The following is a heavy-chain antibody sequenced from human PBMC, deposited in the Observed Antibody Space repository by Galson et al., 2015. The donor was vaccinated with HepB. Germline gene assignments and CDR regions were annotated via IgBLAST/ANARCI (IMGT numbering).Heavy chain of an antibody. CDR2: ISYDGSKK. CDR3: ARDNGRAHSSSWYGRFDP. Sequence: SLRLSCAASGFTFSSYAMHWVRQAPGKGLEWVAVISYDGSKKYYADSVKGRFTISRDNSKNTLYLQMNSLRAEDTAVYYCARDNGRAHSSSWYGRFDPWGQGTLVTVSS. J-gene: IGHJ5*02. D-gene: IGHD6-13*01. CDR1: GFTFSSYA. V-gene: IGHV3-30*04.